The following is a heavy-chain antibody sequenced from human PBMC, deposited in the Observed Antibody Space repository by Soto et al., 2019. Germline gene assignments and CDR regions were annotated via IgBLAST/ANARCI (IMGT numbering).Heavy chain of an antibody. CDR2: ISSSSSYI. D-gene: IGHD2-2*01. CDR3: ARAGNFLRGELEPDIVVVPAAMLGGRNWFDP. J-gene: IGHJ5*02. CDR1: GFTFSSYS. Sequence: GGSLRLSCAASGFTFSSYSMNWVRQAPGKGLEWVSSISSSSSYIYYADSVKGRFTISRDNAKNSLYLQMNSLRAEDTAGYYCARAGNFLRGELEPDIVVVPAAMLGGRNWFDPWGQGTLVTVSS. V-gene: IGHV3-21*01.